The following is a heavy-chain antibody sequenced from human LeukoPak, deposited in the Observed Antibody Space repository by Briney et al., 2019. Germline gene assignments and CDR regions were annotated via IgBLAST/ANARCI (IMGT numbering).Heavy chain of an antibody. CDR2: INPNSGGT. CDR1: GDTFTGYY. CDR3: ARAGSGAYYYYYMDV. V-gene: IGHV1-2*02. Sequence: ASVKVSCKASGDTFTGYYMHWVRQAPGQGLEWMGWINPNSGGTNYAQKFQGRVTMTRDTSISTAYMELSRLRSDDTAVYYCARAGSGAYYYYYMDVWGKGTTVTIS. J-gene: IGHJ6*03.